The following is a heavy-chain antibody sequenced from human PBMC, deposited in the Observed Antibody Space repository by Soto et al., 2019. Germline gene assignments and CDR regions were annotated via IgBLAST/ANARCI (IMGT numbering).Heavy chain of an antibody. Sequence: QVQLMQSGAEVKKPGASVKDSCKASGDTFTEYYIHWVRQAPGQGLEWMGTVNPSGGHTTYAQHFLGRVTMTRYTATSTLYMDLTSLTSEDTSVYYCARGGHVVVVTAALDYWGQGTLVTVSS. D-gene: IGHD2-21*02. CDR3: ARGGHVVVVTAALDY. J-gene: IGHJ4*02. V-gene: IGHV1-46*01. CDR2: VNPSGGHT. CDR1: GDTFTEYY.